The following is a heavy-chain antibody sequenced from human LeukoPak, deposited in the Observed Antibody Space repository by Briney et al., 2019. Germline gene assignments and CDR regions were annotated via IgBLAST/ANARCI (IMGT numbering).Heavy chain of an antibody. Sequence: GSLRLSFTASGFTFSGYEMTWVRQAPGKGLEWMSYISVNGGGMHYAVSVRGRFTISRDDAKNSLYLHMNSLRVEDTAIYYCARKTDRLGAVGRDRYFDLWGRGTLITVSS. V-gene: IGHV3-48*03. J-gene: IGHJ2*01. CDR2: ISVNGGGM. CDR1: GFTFSGYE. CDR3: ARKTDRLGAVGRDRYFDL. D-gene: IGHD6-13*01.